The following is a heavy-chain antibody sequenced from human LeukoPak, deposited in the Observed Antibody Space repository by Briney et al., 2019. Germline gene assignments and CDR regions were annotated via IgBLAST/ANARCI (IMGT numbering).Heavy chain of an antibody. V-gene: IGHV4-34*01. CDR3: ASRYSSVAPFDY. Sequence: SETLSLTCAVYGGSFSGYYWGWIRQPPGKGLEWIGEINHSGSTNYNPSLKSRVTISVDTSKNQFSLKLSSVTAADTAVYYCASRYSSVAPFDYWGQGTLVTVSS. J-gene: IGHJ4*02. D-gene: IGHD6-19*01. CDR2: INHSGST. CDR1: GGSFSGYY.